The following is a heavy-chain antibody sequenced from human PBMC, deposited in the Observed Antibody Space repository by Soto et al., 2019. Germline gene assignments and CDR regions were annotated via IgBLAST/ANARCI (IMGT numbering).Heavy chain of an antibody. D-gene: IGHD1-7*01. Sequence: ASVKVSCKASGYTFTSYAMHWVRQAPGQRLEWMGWINAGNGNTKYSQKFQGRFTISRDNSKNTLYLQMNSLRAEDTAVYYCAKVRWNYDPGYYGMDVWGQGTTVTVSS. CDR2: INAGNGNT. CDR3: AKVRWNYDPGYYGMDV. J-gene: IGHJ6*02. CDR1: GYTFTSYA. V-gene: IGHV1-3*01.